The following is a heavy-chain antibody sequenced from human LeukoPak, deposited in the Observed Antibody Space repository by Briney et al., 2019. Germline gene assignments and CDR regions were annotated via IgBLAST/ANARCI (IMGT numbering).Heavy chain of an antibody. CDR2: IYYSGST. Sequence: PSETLSLTCTVSGGSISSYYWSWIRQPPGKGLEWIGYIYYSGSTNYNPSLKSRVTISVDTSKNQFSLKLGSVTAADTAVYYCARDDGYSDFDYWGQGTLVTVSS. CDR1: GGSISSYY. V-gene: IGHV4-59*01. J-gene: IGHJ4*02. D-gene: IGHD5-24*01. CDR3: ARDDGYSDFDY.